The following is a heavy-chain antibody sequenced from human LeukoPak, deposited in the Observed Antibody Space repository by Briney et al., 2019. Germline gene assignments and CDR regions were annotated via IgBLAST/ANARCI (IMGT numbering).Heavy chain of an antibody. J-gene: IGHJ3*02. CDR1: GFTFSSYA. V-gene: IGHV3-23*01. Sequence: GGSLRLSCAASGFTFSSYAMSWVCQAPGKGLEWVSAISGSGGSTYYADSVKGRFTISRDNSKNTLYLQMNSLRAEDTAVYYCAGVEMATITGAFDIWGQGTMVTVSS. D-gene: IGHD5-24*01. CDR3: AGVEMATITGAFDI. CDR2: ISGSGGST.